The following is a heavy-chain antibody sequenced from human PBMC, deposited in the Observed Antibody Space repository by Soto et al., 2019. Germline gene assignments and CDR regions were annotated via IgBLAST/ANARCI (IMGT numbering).Heavy chain of an antibody. V-gene: IGHV3-48*03. CDR1: GFSFSTYE. Sequence: EVQLVESGGGLVQPGGSLRLSCAASGFSFSTYEMNWVRQAPGKGLEWVSYISTSGSTMYYADSVKGRFTISRDNAKNSLYLQMNSLRAEDTALYYCARRVSSGTGAQIFDYWGQGILVTVSS. CDR2: ISTSGSTM. D-gene: IGHD1-26*01. CDR3: ARRVSSGTGAQIFDY. J-gene: IGHJ4*02.